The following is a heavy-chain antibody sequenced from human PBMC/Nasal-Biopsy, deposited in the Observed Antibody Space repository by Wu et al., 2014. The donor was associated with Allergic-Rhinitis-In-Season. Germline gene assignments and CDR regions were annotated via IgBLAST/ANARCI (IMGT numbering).Heavy chain of an antibody. V-gene: IGHV3-21*04. CDR3: ARGGTAYCGGDCPDAFDI. J-gene: IGHJ3*02. CDR2: ISGSSSSI. D-gene: IGHD2-21*02. Sequence: LRLSCAASGFAFDACSMSWVRQAPGKGLEWVSSISGSSSSIYYADAVRGRFTVSRDNAKNSLYLQMNNLRVEDTAVYYCARGGTAYCGGDCPDAFDIWGQGTMVIVSS. CDR1: GFAFDACS.